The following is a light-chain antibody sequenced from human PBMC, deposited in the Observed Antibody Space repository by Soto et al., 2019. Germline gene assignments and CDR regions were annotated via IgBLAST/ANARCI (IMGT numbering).Light chain of an antibody. V-gene: IGKV1-33*01. CDR3: QQYDNLPLT. CDR2: DAS. CDR1: QDINNY. J-gene: IGKJ4*01. Sequence: DIQMTQSPSSLSASVGDRVTITCQASQDINNYLNWYQQKPEKAPKLLIYDASNLETGVPSRFSGSGSGTDVTFTISSLQPEDIATYYCQQYDNLPLTFGGGTKVEIK.